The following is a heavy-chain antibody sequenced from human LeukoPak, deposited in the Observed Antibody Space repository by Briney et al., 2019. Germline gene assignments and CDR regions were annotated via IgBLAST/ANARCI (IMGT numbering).Heavy chain of an antibody. D-gene: IGHD3-16*02. CDR1: GYSFTAQY. V-gene: IGHV1-2*02. CDR3: ASYPRSVDTPPFDY. CDR2: INPNNGDT. Sequence: GASVKVSCKASGYSFTAQYMHWLRQAPGQGLEWMGWINPNNGDTKYAQSFLGRVIMTRDTSTTTAYMELSSLRSDDTAVYCCASYPRSVDTPPFDYWGQGTLVTVSS. J-gene: IGHJ4*02.